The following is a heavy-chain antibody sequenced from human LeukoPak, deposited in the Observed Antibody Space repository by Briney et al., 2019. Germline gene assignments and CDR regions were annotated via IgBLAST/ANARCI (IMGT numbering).Heavy chain of an antibody. CDR2: ISSSGSSI. V-gene: IGHV3-11*04. Sequence: GGSLRLSCAASGFTFSDYYMSWIRQAPGKGLEWVSYISSSGSSIYYADSVKGRFTISRDNAKNSLYLQMNSLRDEDTAVYYCARDGPRPPLVGVLVGAFDIWGQGTMVTVSS. D-gene: IGHD1-26*01. CDR3: ARDGPRPPLVGVLVGAFDI. CDR1: GFTFSDYY. J-gene: IGHJ3*02.